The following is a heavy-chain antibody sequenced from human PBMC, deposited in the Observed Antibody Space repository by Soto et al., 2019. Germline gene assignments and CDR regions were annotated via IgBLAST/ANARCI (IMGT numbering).Heavy chain of an antibody. CDR3: ARIRQDYYDSSGYSQNFDY. V-gene: IGHV2-26*01. CDR2: IFSNDEK. Sequence: SGPTLVNPTETLTLTCTVSGFSLSNARMGVSWIRQPPGKALEWLAHIFSNDEKSYSTSLKSRLTISKDTSKSQVVLTMTNMDPVDTATYYCARIRQDYYDSSGYSQNFDYWGQGTLVTVSS. CDR1: GFSLSNARMG. J-gene: IGHJ4*02. D-gene: IGHD3-22*01.